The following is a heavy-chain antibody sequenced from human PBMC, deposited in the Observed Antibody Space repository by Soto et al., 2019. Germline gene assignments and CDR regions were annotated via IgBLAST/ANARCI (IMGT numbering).Heavy chain of an antibody. J-gene: IGHJ3*02. V-gene: IGHV3-15*07. CDR1: GFTFSNAW. D-gene: IGHD3-16*01. CDR2: IKSKTDGGTT. CDR3: TTDLSPPGGSYDYVWGSYGAFDI. Sequence: GGSLRLSCAASGFTFSNAWMNWVRQAPGKGLEWVGRIKSKTDGGTTDYAAPVKGRFTISRDDSKNTLYLQMNSLKTEDTAVYYCTTDLSPPGGSYDYVWGSYGAFDIWGQGTMVTVSS.